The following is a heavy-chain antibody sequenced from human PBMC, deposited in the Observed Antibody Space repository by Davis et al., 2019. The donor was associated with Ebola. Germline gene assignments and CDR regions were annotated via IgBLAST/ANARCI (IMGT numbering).Heavy chain of an antibody. D-gene: IGHD3-22*01. J-gene: IGHJ5*02. V-gene: IGHV4-59*08. CDR2: IYYSGST. CDR1: GGSISSHY. CDR3: SRRFSTGYYDA. Sequence: SETLSLTCTVSGGSISSHYWSWIRQPPGKGLEWIGYIYYSGSTSYNPSLKSRVTISVDTSKNQFSLKLTSVTAADTAVYYCSRRFSTGYYDAWGQGILVTVSS.